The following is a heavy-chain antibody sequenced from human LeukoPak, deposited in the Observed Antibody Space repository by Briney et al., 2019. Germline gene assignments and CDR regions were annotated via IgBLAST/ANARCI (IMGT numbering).Heavy chain of an antibody. CDR3: AKARGTTGWLPYFDY. Sequence: PGGSLRLSCAASGFTFSSYWMNWVRQAPGKGLVWVSRIASDGSSTTYADSVKGRFSISRDNAKNTLYLQMNSLRVEDTAVYYCAKARGTTGWLPYFDYWGQGALVTVSS. V-gene: IGHV3-74*01. D-gene: IGHD6-19*01. J-gene: IGHJ4*02. CDR1: GFTFSSYW. CDR2: IASDGSST.